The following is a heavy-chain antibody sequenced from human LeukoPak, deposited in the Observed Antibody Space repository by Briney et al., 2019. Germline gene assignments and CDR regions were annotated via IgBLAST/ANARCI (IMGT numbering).Heavy chain of an antibody. V-gene: IGHV3-23*01. J-gene: IGHJ3*02. CDR3: AKPLAEYQLLPRAFDI. CDR1: GFTFSSYV. D-gene: IGHD2-2*01. CDR2: ISSSGGST. Sequence: GSLRLSCAASGFTFSSYVMSWVRQAPGKGLEWVSAISSSGGSTYYADSVKGRFTISRDNSKNTLYLQMNSLRAEDTAVYYCAKPLAEYQLLPRAFDIWGQGTMVTVSS.